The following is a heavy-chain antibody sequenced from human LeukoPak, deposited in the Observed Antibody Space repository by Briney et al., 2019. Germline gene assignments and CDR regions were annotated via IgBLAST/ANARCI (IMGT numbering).Heavy chain of an antibody. J-gene: IGHJ3*02. CDR3: ARGAQLLRPTSVEGAFDI. CDR2: IYYSGST. D-gene: IGHD2-2*01. Sequence: PSETLSLTCTVSGGSISRYYWSWIRQPPGKGLEWIGYIYYSGSTNYNPSLKSRVTISVDTSKNQFSLKLSSVTAADTAVYYCARGAQLLRPTSVEGAFDIWGQGTMVTVSS. CDR1: GGSISRYY. V-gene: IGHV4-59*01.